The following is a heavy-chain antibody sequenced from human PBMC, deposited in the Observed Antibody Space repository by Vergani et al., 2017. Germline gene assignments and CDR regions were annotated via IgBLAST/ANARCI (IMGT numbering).Heavy chain of an antibody. Sequence: QVQLVQSGAEVKKPGSSVKVSCKASGGTFSSYAISWVRQAPGQGLEWMGGIIPIFGTANYAQKFQGRVTITADESTSTAYMELSSLRSEDTAVYYCARDLPTRRYDYYYYMDVWGKGTTVTVSS. CDR1: GGTFSSYA. CDR2: IIPIFGTA. CDR3: ARDLPTRRYDYYYYMDV. J-gene: IGHJ6*03. D-gene: IGHD3-16*01. V-gene: IGHV1-69*12.